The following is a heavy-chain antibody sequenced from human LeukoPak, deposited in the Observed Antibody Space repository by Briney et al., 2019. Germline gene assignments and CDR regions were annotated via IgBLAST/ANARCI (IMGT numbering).Heavy chain of an antibody. CDR1: GGSISSGSYY. J-gene: IGHJ6*04. CDR3: ARLGHTYDFWSGYPQPPSPDV. CDR2: IYTSGST. Sequence: NPSETLSLTCTVSGGSISSGSYYWSWIRQPAGKGLEWIGRIYTSGSTNYNPSLKSRVTISVDTSKNQFSLKLSSVTAADTAVYYCARLGHTYDFWSGYPQPPSPDVWGKGTTVTVSA. D-gene: IGHD3-3*01. V-gene: IGHV4-61*02.